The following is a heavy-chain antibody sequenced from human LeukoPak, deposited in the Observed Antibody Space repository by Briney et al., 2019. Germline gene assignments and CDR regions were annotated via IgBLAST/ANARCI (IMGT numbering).Heavy chain of an antibody. V-gene: IGHV4-59*01. J-gene: IGHJ3*02. CDR3: ARESNLFGVADDAFDI. D-gene: IGHD3-3*01. Sequence: SETLSLTCTASGGSISSYYWSWIRQPPGKGLEWIGYIYYSGGTNYNPSLKSRVTISVDTSKNQLSLKLSSVTAADTAVYYCARESNLFGVADDAFDIWGQGTMVTVSS. CDR2: IYYSGGT. CDR1: GGSISSYY.